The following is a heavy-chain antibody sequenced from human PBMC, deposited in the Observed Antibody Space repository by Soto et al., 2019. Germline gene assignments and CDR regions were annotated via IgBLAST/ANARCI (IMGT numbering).Heavy chain of an antibody. J-gene: IGHJ4*02. CDR1: GGTFSSYT. CDR3: ARDLAEFGGVIAAIDY. Sequence: QVQLVQSGAEVKKPGSSVKVSCKASGGTFSSYTISWVRQAPGQGLEWMGRIIPILGIANYAQKFQGRVTITADKSTSTAYMELSSLGSEDTAVYYCARDLAEFGGVIAAIDYWGQGTLVTVSS. D-gene: IGHD3-16*02. CDR2: IIPILGIA. V-gene: IGHV1-69*08.